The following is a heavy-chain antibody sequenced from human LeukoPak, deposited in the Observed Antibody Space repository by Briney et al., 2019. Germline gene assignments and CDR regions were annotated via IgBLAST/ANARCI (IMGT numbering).Heavy chain of an antibody. CDR2: ISYDGSHK. CDR3: ARGCSGGRCYNFGILQPNGPLDY. Sequence: GGSMTLSCAGSGFTFNTHALHWVRQAPGKGLEWVAVISYDGSHKYYADSVKGRFIVSRDNSKNALYLQMNSLKFEDTAIYYCARGCSGGRCYNFGILQPNGPLDYWGQGTLVPVSS. V-gene: IGHV3-30*04. CDR1: GFTFNTHA. D-gene: IGHD2-15*01. J-gene: IGHJ4*02.